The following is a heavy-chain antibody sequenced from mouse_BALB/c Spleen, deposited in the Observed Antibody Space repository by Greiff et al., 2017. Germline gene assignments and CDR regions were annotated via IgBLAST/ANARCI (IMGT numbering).Heavy chain of an antibody. J-gene: IGHJ2*01. Sequence: QVQLQQSGPELVKPGASVKISCKASGYAFSSSWMNWVKQRPGQGLEWIGRIYPGDGDTNYNGKFKGKATLTADKSSSTAYMQLSSLTSVDSAVYFCARGITTATSYYFDYWGQGTTLTVSS. CDR2: IYPGDGDT. CDR3: ARGITTATSYYFDY. V-gene: IGHV1-82*01. D-gene: IGHD1-2*01. CDR1: GYAFSSSW.